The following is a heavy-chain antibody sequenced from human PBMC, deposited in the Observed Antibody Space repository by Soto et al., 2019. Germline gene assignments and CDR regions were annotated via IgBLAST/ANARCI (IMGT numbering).Heavy chain of an antibody. CDR1: GFTFSSYS. J-gene: IGHJ6*03. CDR2: ISSSSYI. CDR3: ARVGVKQTYYYYYYMDV. V-gene: IGHV3-21*01. Sequence: GGSLRLSCAASGFTFSSYSMNWVRQAPGKGLEWVSSISSSSYIYYADSVKGRFTISRDNAKNSLYLQMNSLRAEDTAVYYCARVGVKQTYYYYYYMDVWGKGTTVTVSS.